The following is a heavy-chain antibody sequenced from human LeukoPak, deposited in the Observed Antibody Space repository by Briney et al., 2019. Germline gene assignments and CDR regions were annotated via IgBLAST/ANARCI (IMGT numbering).Heavy chain of an antibody. D-gene: IGHD5-12*01. V-gene: IGHV4-4*09. CDR3: ARGLPGAREDDYVAHHFDR. J-gene: IGHJ4*02. CDR1: GGSISRYY. Sequence: SETLSLTCTVSGGSISRYYWSWIRQPPGKGLEWVGYIYSSGTTKYNPSLKSRATISIDTSKSQLSLSLRSVSAADTAVYYCARGLPGAREDDYVAHHFDRRGKGTLVAVPP. CDR2: IYSSGTT.